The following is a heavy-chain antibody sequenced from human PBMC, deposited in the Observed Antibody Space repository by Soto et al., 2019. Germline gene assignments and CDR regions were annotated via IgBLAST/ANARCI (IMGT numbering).Heavy chain of an antibody. Sequence: QVQLVQSGAEVKKPGASVKVSCKASGYTFTSYDINWVRQATGQGLEWMGWMNPNSGNTGYAQKFQGRVTMTRNTXTSTAYMELSSLRSEDTAVYYCARGVTMVRGVISGYWGQGTLVTVSS. CDR1: GYTFTSYD. V-gene: IGHV1-8*01. J-gene: IGHJ4*02. D-gene: IGHD3-10*01. CDR3: ARGVTMVRGVISGY. CDR2: MNPNSGNT.